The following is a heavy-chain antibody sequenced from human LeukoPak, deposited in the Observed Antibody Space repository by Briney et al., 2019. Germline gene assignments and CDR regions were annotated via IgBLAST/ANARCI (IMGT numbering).Heavy chain of an antibody. CDR3: ASSGSYYEGNAFDI. J-gene: IGHJ3*02. CDR1: GFTFSSYG. CDR2: ITATSSST. D-gene: IGHD1-26*01. Sequence: PGGSLRLSCAASGFTFSSYGMSWVRQAPGKGLEWVSAITATSSSTHDADSVQGRFTISRDNSKNTLYLQMNSLRAEDTAVYYCASSGSYYEGNAFDIWGQGTMVTVSS. V-gene: IGHV3-23*01.